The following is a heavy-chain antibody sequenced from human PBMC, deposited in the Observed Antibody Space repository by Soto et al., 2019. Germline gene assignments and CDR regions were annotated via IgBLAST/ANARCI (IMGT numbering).Heavy chain of an antibody. CDR2: IIPILGIA. D-gene: IGHD4-17*01. CDR1: GGTFSSYT. V-gene: IGHV1-69*02. Sequence: QVQLVQSGAEVKKPGSSVKVSCKASGGTFSSYTISWVRQAPGQGLEWMGRIIPILGIANYAQKFQGRVTITADKSTSTAYKELSSLSSEDTAVYYCARGYGDYEFDFWGQGTLVTVSS. CDR3: ARGYGDYEFDF. J-gene: IGHJ4*02.